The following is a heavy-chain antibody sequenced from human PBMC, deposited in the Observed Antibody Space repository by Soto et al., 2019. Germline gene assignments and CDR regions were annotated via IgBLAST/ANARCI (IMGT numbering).Heavy chain of an antibody. J-gene: IGHJ4*02. CDR1: GGSISGDYY. CDR2: IYYSGSS. Sequence: ASETLSLTCSVSGGSISGDYYWSWIRQSPEKGLEWIGYIYYSGSSYSNPALQSRLSMSLDTSKNQFSLKLRSVTAADTAVYYCARGGDRWPGSFESWGQGALVTVSS. D-gene: IGHD3-16*01. V-gene: IGHV4-30-4*08. CDR3: ARGGDRWPGSFES.